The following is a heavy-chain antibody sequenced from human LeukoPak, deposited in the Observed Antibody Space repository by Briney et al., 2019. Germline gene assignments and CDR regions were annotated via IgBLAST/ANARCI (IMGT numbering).Heavy chain of an antibody. CDR1: GGSINSGSYY. D-gene: IGHD3-22*01. Sequence: PSETLSLTCTVSGGSINSGSYYWSWIRQPPGKGLEWIGEVNHSGSTNYNPSLKSRVTISVDTSKNQFSLKLSSVTAADTAVYYCARDLTVVVTTSYEDPFDYWGQGTLVTVSS. V-gene: IGHV4-39*07. CDR3: ARDLTVVVTTSYEDPFDY. CDR2: VNHSGST. J-gene: IGHJ4*02.